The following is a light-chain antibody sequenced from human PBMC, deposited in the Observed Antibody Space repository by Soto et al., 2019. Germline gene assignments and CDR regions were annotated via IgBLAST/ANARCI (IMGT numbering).Light chain of an antibody. CDR1: SGYVGTYSL. J-gene: IGLJ1*01. CDR3: CLYVGATTYV. V-gene: IGLV2-23*01. CDR2: EGH. Sequence: QSVLAQLASVPGSLGQSITISCTGASGYVGTYSLVSWYQQHPGKAPKVVIYEGHKRPSGVPDRFSGSTSVNTASLTISGLQTDDEADYYCCLYVGATTYVFGTGTKLTVL.